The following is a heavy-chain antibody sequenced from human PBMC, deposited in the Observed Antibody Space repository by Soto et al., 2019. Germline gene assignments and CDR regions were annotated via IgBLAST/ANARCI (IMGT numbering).Heavy chain of an antibody. J-gene: IGHJ4*02. CDR1: GDSTSNYY. CDR3: ACLRGKRGSPIDY. D-gene: IGHD2-15*01. Sequence: SETLSLTCIISGDSTSNYYWSWIRQSPRKGLEWIGYISYSGNTNYNPSLKSRATISVDTSKDQLSLKVTSVTAADTAMYYCACLRGKRGSPIDYWGQGTQVTVSS. V-gene: IGHV4-59*13. CDR2: ISYSGNT.